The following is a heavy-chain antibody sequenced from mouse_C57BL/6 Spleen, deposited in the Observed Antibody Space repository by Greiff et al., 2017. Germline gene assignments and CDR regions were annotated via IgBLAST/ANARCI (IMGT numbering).Heavy chain of an antibody. CDR3: AREGYGNYAMED. CDR2: INPNYGAT. V-gene: IGHV1-39*01. D-gene: IGHD2-10*02. J-gene: IGHJ4*01. CDR1: GYSFTDYN. Sequence: EVQLQQSGPELVKPGASVKISCKASGYSFTDYNMNWVKQSNGKSLEWIGVINPNYGATSYNQKFKGKATLTVAQSSSTAYMQLNSLTSEDSAVYYCAREGYGNYAMEDWGQGTSGTVSS.